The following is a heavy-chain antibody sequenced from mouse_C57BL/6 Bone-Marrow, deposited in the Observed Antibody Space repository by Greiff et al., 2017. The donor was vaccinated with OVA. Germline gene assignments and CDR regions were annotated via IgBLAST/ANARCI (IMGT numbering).Heavy chain of an antibody. V-gene: IGHV1-19*01. Sequence: EVQLQQSGPVLVKPGASVKMSCKASGYTFTDYYMTWVKQSPGKSLEWIGVINPYNGGTSYNQKFKGKATVTVDKSSSTAYMELNSLTSEDSAVYYCAREGVDDNGIAYWGQGTLVTVSA. J-gene: IGHJ3*01. CDR2: INPYNGGT. CDR1: GYTFTDYY. CDR3: AREGVDDNGIAY. D-gene: IGHD2-4*01.